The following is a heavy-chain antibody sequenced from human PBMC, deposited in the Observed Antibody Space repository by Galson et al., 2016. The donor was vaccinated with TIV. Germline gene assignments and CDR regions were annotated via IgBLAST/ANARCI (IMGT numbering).Heavy chain of an antibody. Sequence: SLRLSCAASGLSFNSHDMNWVRQAPGKGLEWISYISSSTTTKDYADSVWGRFTISRDNAENSLYLQMNSLRDEDTAVYYCARVQRPMTMVRGVVPTTIFSYYGNAVRGQGTTVTVSS. D-gene: IGHD3-10*01. V-gene: IGHV3-48*02. CDR2: ISSSTTTK. CDR3: ARVQRPMTMVRGVVPTTIFSYYGNAV. J-gene: IGHJ6*02. CDR1: GLSFNSHD.